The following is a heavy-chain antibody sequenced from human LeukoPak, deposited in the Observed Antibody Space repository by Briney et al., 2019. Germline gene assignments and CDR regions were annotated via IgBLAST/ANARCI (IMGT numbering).Heavy chain of an antibody. J-gene: IGHJ4*02. V-gene: IGHV1-2*02. CDR2: INSNTGGT. Sequence: ASVKVSCKASGDTFTGSFMHWVRQAPGQGLEWMGWINSNTGGTKFAQKFQGRVTMTRDTSISTAYMELSSLRSGDTAVYYCARADPVGYWGQGTQVTVSS. CDR3: ARADPVGY. CDR1: GDTFTGSF.